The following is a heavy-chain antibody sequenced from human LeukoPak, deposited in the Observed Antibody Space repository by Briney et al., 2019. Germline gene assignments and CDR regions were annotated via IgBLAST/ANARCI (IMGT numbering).Heavy chain of an antibody. J-gene: IGHJ4*02. Sequence: SETLSLTCTVSGGSITSTSYYWGWIRQPPGKGLEWIGSIYFSGSSYYNPPLKSRVTISVDTSKNQFSLKLTSVTAADRAVYYCARLYELYYYDNTGYYADYWGQGTLVTVSS. D-gene: IGHD3-22*01. CDR2: IYFSGSS. V-gene: IGHV4-39*07. CDR3: ARLYELYYYDNTGYYADY. CDR1: GGSITSTSYY.